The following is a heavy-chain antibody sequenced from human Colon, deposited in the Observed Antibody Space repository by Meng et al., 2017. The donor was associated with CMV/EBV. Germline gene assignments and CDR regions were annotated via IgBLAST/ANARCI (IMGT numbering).Heavy chain of an antibody. CDR1: GFTFSNSA. V-gene: IGHV3-23*01. CDR3: ARGTIPSGNYFWYFDH. D-gene: IGHD1-7*01. CDR2: ISGTGDST. Sequence: GESLKISCAASGFTFSNSAMNWVRQAPGKGLEWVSSISGTGDSTYCADSVKGRFTISRDNSENTLFLQMNKLRVEDTAVYYCARGTIPSGNYFWYFDHWGQGSLVTVSS. J-gene: IGHJ4*02.